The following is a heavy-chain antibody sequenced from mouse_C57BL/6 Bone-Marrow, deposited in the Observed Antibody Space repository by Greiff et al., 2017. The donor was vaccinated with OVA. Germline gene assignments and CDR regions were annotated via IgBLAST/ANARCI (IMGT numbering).Heavy chain of an antibody. Sequence: EVPRVESGGGLVKPGGSLKLSCAASGFTFSSYAMSLVRQTPEKRLEWVATIRDGGSYNYYPDNVKGRFTISRDNAKNNLYRQMSHLESDDTAMYYCARNRDSYDFDDWGQGTTLTVSS. CDR1: GFTFSSYA. D-gene: IGHD4-1*01. J-gene: IGHJ2*01. V-gene: IGHV5-4*01. CDR2: IRDGGSYN. CDR3: ARNRDSYDFDD.